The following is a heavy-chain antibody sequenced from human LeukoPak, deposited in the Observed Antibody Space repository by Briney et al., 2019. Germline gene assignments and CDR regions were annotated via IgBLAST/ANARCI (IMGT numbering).Heavy chain of an antibody. CDR3: ARGGMDV. Sequence: GGTLRLSCAASGFTFSSYWRHWVRQSPGKGLVWVSRINGDGTIIGYAYSVSGLFTISSDKAKITVYLQMSSLRAEDKAVYYCARGGMDVWGKGTTVTLS. V-gene: IGHV3-74*01. J-gene: IGHJ6*04. CDR2: INGDGTII. CDR1: GFTFSSYW.